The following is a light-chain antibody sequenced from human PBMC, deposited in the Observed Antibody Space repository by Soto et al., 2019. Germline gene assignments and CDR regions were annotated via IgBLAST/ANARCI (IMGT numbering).Light chain of an antibody. CDR3: SSYTSSSTLL. CDR2: DVS. CDR1: SSDVGGYNS. J-gene: IGLJ2*01. Sequence: QSALTQPASVSGSPGQSITISCTGTSSDVGGYNSVSWYQQHPGKAPQLMIYDVSNRPSGVSNRFSGSKSGNTASLTISGLQAEDEADYYCSSYTSSSTLLFGGGTKLTVL. V-gene: IGLV2-14*03.